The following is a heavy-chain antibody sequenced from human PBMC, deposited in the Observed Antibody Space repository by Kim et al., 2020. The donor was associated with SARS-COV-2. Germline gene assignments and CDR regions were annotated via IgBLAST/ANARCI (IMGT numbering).Heavy chain of an antibody. CDR2: IYYSGST. J-gene: IGHJ3*02. Sequence: SETLSLTCTVSGGSISSSSYYWGWIRQPPGKGLEWIGSIYYSGSTYYNPSLKSRVTISVDTSKNQFSLKLSSVTAADTAVYYCARHVGFGRAFDIWGQGTMVTVSS. CDR3: ARHVGFGRAFDI. D-gene: IGHD2-15*01. V-gene: IGHV4-39*01. CDR1: GGSISSSSYY.